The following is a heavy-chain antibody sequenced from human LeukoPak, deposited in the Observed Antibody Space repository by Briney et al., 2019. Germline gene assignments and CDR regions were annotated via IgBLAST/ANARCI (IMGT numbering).Heavy chain of an antibody. CDR2: IKSKTDGGTT. CDR3: TTDRGGLRLVATMKTFDY. D-gene: IGHD5-12*01. Sequence: GGSLRLSCAASGFTFSNAWMSWVRQAPGKGLEWVGRIKSKTDGGTTDYAAPVKGRFTISRDDSKNTLYLQMNSLKTEDTAVYYCTTDRGGLRLVATMKTFDYWGQGTLVTVSS. J-gene: IGHJ4*02. V-gene: IGHV3-15*01. CDR1: GFTFSNAW.